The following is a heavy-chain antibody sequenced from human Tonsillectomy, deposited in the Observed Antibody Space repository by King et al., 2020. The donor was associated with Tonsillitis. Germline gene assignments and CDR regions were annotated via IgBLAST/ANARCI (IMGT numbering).Heavy chain of an antibody. D-gene: IGHD2-2*01. V-gene: IGHV3-13*01. Sequence: VQLVESGGGLVQPGGSLRLSCAASGFTFSSFDMHWVRQPIGKGLEWVSAIGSAGETYYPASVKGRFTISRENAKKSVYLQMNSLGAEDTAIYYCARETDRRLCTSTSCWGYMDVWGKGTTVTVSS. J-gene: IGHJ6*03. CDR3: ARETDRRLCTSTSCWGYMDV. CDR2: IGSAGET. CDR1: GFTFSSFD.